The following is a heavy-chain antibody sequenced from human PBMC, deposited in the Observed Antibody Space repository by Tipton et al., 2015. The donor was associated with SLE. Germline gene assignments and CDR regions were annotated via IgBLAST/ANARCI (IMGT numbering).Heavy chain of an antibody. D-gene: IGHD1-14*01. Sequence: TLSLTCAVSGYSVSPAYYWGWIRQPPGKGLEWIGTIYHSGITFYNASPQTRVTISLDTSKNQLSLSLTSVTAADTAMYYCARGHPGNSFDYWGQGTLVTVSS. CDR2: IYHSGIT. V-gene: IGHV4-38-2*01. CDR1: GYSVSPAYY. J-gene: IGHJ4*02. CDR3: ARGHPGNSFDY.